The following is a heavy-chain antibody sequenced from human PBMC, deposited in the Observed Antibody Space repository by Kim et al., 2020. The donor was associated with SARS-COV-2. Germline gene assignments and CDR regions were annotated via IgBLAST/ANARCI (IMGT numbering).Heavy chain of an antibody. J-gene: IGHJ4*02. Sequence: GGSLRLSCAASGFTFSDYYMSWIRQAPGKGLEWVSYISSSSSYTNYADSVKGRFTISRDNAKNSLYLQMNSLRAEDTAMYYCARSGGDYGSGNYFDYWGQGTLVTVSS. CDR3: ARSGGDYGSGNYFDY. D-gene: IGHD3-10*01. CDR2: ISSSSSYT. CDR1: GFTFSDYY. V-gene: IGHV3-11*03.